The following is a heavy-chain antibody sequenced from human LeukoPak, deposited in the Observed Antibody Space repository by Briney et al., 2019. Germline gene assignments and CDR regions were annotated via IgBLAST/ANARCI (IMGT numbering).Heavy chain of an antibody. CDR1: GYGFTSYW. J-gene: IGHJ3*02. Sequence: GESLQISCKGSGYGFTSYWIGWVRQMPGKGLGWMGIIYPGDSDTRYSPSFQGQVTISADKSISTAYLQWSSLKASDTAMYYCARLPPTTGTTSDAFDIWGQGTMVTVSS. V-gene: IGHV5-51*01. D-gene: IGHD1-1*01. CDR2: IYPGDSDT. CDR3: ARLPPTTGTTSDAFDI.